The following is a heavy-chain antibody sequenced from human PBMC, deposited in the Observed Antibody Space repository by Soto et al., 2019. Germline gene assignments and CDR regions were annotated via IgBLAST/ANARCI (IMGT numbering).Heavy chain of an antibody. CDR1: GYTFTSYG. D-gene: IGHD6-13*01. CDR2: ISAYNGNT. CDR3: ARDLGIAAAVLHYYYYYGMDV. J-gene: IGHJ6*02. Sequence: QVQLVQSGAEVKKPGASVKVSCKASGYTFTSYGISWVRQAPGQGLEWMGWISAYNGNTNYAQKLQGRVTMTTDTSTSTAYMELRSLRSDDTAAYYCARDLGIAAAVLHYYYYYGMDVWGQGTTVTVSS. V-gene: IGHV1-18*01.